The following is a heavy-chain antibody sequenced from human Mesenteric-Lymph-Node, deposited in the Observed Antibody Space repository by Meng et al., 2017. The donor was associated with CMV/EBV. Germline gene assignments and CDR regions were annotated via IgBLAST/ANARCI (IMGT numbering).Heavy chain of an antibody. Sequence: GESLKISCVASGLTFSSYSMSWVRQAPGKGLEWVSRVYSRGSDTYYADPVKGRFTISRDNAKNSLYLQMNSLRAEDTAVYYCARDEWITFDKYYGLDVWGQGTTVTVSS. CDR2: VYSRGSDT. V-gene: IGHV3-23*03. CDR1: GLTFSSYS. J-gene: IGHJ6*02. CDR3: ARDEWITFDKYYGLDV. D-gene: IGHD3-16*01.